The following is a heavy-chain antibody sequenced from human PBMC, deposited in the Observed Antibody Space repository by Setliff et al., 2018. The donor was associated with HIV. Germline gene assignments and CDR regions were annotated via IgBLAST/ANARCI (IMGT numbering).Heavy chain of an antibody. CDR3: ARGRGPMGGDAFDI. V-gene: IGHV4-34*01. CDR1: GGSLNTNH. D-gene: IGHD3-10*01. Sequence: SETLSLTCAVYGGSLNTNHWSWIRQSPGKGLEWIGEINDSGSINYNPSLKSRITISADASKNQFSLKLTSMIAADTAMFYCARGRGPMGGDAFDIWGQGTMGTVSS. J-gene: IGHJ3*02. CDR2: INDSGSI.